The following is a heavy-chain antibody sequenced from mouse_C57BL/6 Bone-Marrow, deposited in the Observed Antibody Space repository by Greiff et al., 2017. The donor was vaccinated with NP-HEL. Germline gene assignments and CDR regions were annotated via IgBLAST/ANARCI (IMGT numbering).Heavy chain of an antibody. D-gene: IGHD4-1*01. Sequence: DVQLQESGGGLVQPGGSMKLSCAASGFTFSDAWMDWVRQSPEKGLEWVAEIRNKANNHATSYAESVKGRFTISRDDYKSSVYLQMNSLRAEDTGIYYCTGGTGTALFDYWGQGTTLTVSS. V-gene: IGHV6-6*01. CDR1: GFTFSDAW. CDR2: IRNKANNHAT. J-gene: IGHJ2*01. CDR3: TGGTGTALFDY.